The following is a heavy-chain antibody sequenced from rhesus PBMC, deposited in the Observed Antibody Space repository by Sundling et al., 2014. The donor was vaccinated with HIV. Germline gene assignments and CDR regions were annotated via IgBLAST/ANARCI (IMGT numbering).Heavy chain of an antibody. J-gene: IGHJ4*01. CDR1: GGSFSDNYY. Sequence: QVQLQESGPGLVKPSETLSLTCTVSGGSFSDNYYWSWLRQPPGKAPEWIGYIYGSGDYTYYNPSLKSRASISRDTSTNQFSLRVNSVTAADTAVYYCARGRFDYWGPGLLVTVSS. CDR3: ARGRFDY. V-gene: IGHV4-106*01. CDR2: IYGSGDYT.